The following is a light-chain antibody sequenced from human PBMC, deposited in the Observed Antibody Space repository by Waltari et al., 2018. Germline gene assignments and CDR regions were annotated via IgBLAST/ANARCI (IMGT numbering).Light chain of an antibody. J-gene: IGLJ1*01. CDR3: CSYAGSSPVYI. V-gene: IGLV2-23*02. CDR2: EDS. Sequence: QSALSQPVSVSASPGQSITISCTGTNTDVGNYELVSWYQQYPGKAPKLLIFEDSRRPSGISARVSGSKSGNTASLTITGLQADDEADYYCCSYAGSSPVYIFGTGTKVTV. CDR1: NTDVGNYEL.